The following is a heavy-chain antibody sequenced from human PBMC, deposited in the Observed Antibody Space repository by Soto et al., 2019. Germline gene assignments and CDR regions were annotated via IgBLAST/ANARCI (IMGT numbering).Heavy chain of an antibody. V-gene: IGHV1-2*02. D-gene: IGHD1-7*01. J-gene: IGHJ6*02. CDR2: INPNSGGT. CDR3: ATYGEITGTTGAYYYGMGV. CDR1: GYTFTGYY. Sequence: ASVKVSCKASGYTFTGYYMHWVRQAPGQGLEWMGWINPNSGGTNYAQKFQGRVTMTRDTSISTAYMELSRLRSDDTAVYYCATYGEITGTTGAYYYGMGVWGQGTTVTVSS.